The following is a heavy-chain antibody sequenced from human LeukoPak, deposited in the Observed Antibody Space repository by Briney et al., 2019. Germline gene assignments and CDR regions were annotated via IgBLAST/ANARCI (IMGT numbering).Heavy chain of an antibody. CDR1: GDSISGNY. V-gene: IGHV4-59*01. CDR3: ASGYCSGGSCYRFDY. Sequence: SETLSLTCTVSGDSISGNYWSWIRQPPGKGLEWIGYIYYSGSTNYNPSLKSRVTISVDTSKNQFSLKLSSVTAADTAVYYCASGYCSGGSCYRFDYWGQGTLVTVSS. D-gene: IGHD2-15*01. J-gene: IGHJ4*02. CDR2: IYYSGST.